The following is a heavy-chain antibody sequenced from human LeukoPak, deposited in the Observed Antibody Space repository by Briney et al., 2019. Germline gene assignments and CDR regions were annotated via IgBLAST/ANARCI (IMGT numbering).Heavy chain of an antibody. V-gene: IGHV4-59*08. J-gene: IGHJ4*02. Sequence: SETLSLTCTVSGDSISSSHWSWIRQSPGKGLEWIGYIYHSGNTNYNPSLKSRLTISVDTSKNQFSLKLSSVTAADTAVYYCARHAELNDYGNFDYWGQGTLVTVSS. CDR1: GDSISSSH. CDR2: IYHSGNT. D-gene: IGHD4-17*01. CDR3: ARHAELNDYGNFDY.